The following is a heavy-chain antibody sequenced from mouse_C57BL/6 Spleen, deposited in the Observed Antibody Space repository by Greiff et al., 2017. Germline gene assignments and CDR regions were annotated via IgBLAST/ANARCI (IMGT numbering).Heavy chain of an antibody. CDR1: GYTFTDYY. CDR3: ARSGYSNGWYFDV. J-gene: IGHJ1*03. CDR2: INPNNGGT. Sequence: EVQLQQSGPELVKPGASVKISCQASGYTFTDYYMNWVKQSHGKSLYWIGDINPNNGGTSYNQKFKGKATLTVDKSSSTAYMELRSLTSEDSAVYYCARSGYSNGWYFDVWGTGTTVTVSS. V-gene: IGHV1-26*01. D-gene: IGHD2-5*01.